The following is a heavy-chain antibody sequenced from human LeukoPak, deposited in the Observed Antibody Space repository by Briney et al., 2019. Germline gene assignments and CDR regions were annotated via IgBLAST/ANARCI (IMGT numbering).Heavy chain of an antibody. J-gene: IGHJ4*02. CDR1: GFTFSSYA. D-gene: IGHD3-22*01. Sequence: GGSLRLSCAASGFTFSSYAMHWVRQAPGKGLEWVAVISYDGSNKYYADSVKGRFTISRDNSKNTLCLQMNSLRAEDTAVYYCARDSPHSGYFDYWGQGTLVTVSS. V-gene: IGHV3-30-3*01. CDR3: ARDSPHSGYFDY. CDR2: ISYDGSNK.